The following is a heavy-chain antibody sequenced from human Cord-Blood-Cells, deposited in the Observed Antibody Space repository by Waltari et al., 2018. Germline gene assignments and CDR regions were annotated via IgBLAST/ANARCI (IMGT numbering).Heavy chain of an antibody. D-gene: IGHD6-6*01. CDR2: IYYSGST. CDR1: GGSISSSSYS. Sequence: QLQLQESGPGLVKPSETLSLTCTVSGGSISSSSYSWGWIRQPPGKGLEWIGSIYYSGSTYYNPSLKSRVTISVDTSKNQFSLKLSSVTAADTAVYYCARRSGKQLDYFDYWGQGTLVTVSS. V-gene: IGHV4-39*01. J-gene: IGHJ4*02. CDR3: ARRSGKQLDYFDY.